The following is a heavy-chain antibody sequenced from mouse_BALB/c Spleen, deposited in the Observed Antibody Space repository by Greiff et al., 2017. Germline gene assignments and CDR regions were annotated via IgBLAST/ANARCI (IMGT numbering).Heavy chain of an antibody. CDR3: ARRGNYGSSYGWYFDV. CDR1: GFNIKDYY. Sequence: EVKLQESGAELVRPGALVKLSCKASGFNIKDYYMHWVKQRPEQGLEWIGWIDPENGNTIYDPKFQGKASITADTSSNTAYLQLSSLTSEDTAVYYCARRGNYGSSYGWYFDVWGAGTTVTVSS. CDR2: IDPENGNT. J-gene: IGHJ1*01. D-gene: IGHD1-1*01. V-gene: IGHV14-1*02.